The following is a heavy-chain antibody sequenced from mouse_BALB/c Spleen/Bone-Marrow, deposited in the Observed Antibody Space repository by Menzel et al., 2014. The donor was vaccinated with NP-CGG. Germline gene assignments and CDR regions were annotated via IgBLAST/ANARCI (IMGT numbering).Heavy chain of an antibody. CDR2: INPSTGYT. Sequence: QVHVKQSGAELAKPGASVKMSCKASGYTFTSYWMHWVKQRPGQGLEWTGYINPSTGYTEYNQKFKDKATLTADKSSSTAYMQLSSLTSEDSAVYYCARPPYYYGSSYDAMDYWGQGTSVTVSS. J-gene: IGHJ4*01. CDR1: GYTFTSYW. V-gene: IGHV1-7*01. CDR3: ARPPYYYGSSYDAMDY. D-gene: IGHD1-1*01.